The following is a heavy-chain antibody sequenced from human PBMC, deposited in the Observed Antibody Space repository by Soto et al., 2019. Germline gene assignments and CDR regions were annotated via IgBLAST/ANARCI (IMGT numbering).Heavy chain of an antibody. J-gene: IGHJ3*01. V-gene: IGHV3-74*01. CDR2: INTDGSST. CDR3: ASSPGGHYMA. Sequence: EVQLVESGGGLIQPGGSLRLSCVDSGFSFSSYWMHWVRQGPGKGLVWVARINTDGSSTNYADSVRGRFTISRDNAKKTLYQQMNSRRAEDRPVYYVASSPGGHYMAWGQGKMVTVSS. D-gene: IGHD3-16*01. CDR1: GFSFSSYW.